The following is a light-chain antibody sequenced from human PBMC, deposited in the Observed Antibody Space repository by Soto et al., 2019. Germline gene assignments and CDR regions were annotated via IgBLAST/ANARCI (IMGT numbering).Light chain of an antibody. CDR2: DAS. CDR3: QQYEDLPLT. V-gene: IGKV1-33*01. Sequence: DIQMTQSPSCLSASVGDRVTITCQASQDISNYLNWYQQKPGKAPKLLIFDASNVETGVPSRFSGSGSGTDFTFTIHSLQPEDAATYYCQQYEDLPLTFGGGT. J-gene: IGKJ4*01. CDR1: QDISNY.